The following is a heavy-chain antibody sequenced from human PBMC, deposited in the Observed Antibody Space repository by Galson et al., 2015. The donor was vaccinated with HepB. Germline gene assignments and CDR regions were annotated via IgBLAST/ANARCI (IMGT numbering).Heavy chain of an antibody. J-gene: IGHJ4*02. Sequence: SLRLSCAASGFNFDDSAMHWVRQAPGKGLEWVSGMSWNSGGIGYADSVKGRFTISRDNAKISFYLQMNSLRAEDTAVYYCARLSDYVWGSPPHTFDYWGQGTLVTVSS. CDR3: ARLSDYVWGSPPHTFDY. V-gene: IGHV3-9*01. CDR1: GFNFDDSA. CDR2: MSWNSGGI. D-gene: IGHD3-16*01.